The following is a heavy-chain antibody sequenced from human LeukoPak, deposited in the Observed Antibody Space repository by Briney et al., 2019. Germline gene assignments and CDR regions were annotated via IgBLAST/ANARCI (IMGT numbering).Heavy chain of an antibody. V-gene: IGHV5-51*01. CDR3: ARPRYCSSTSCYYFDY. J-gene: IGHJ4*02. CDR2: IYPGDSDT. D-gene: IGHD2-2*01. Sequence: GESLKISCKGSGYSFTSYWIGWVRQMPGKGLEWMGIIYPGDSDTRYSPSFQGQVTISADKSISTAYLQWSSLKASDTATYYCARPRYCSSTSCYYFDYWGQGTLVTVSS. CDR1: GYSFTSYW.